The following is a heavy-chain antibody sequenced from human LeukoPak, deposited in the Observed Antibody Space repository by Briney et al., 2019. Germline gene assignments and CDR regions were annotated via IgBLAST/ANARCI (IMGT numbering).Heavy chain of an antibody. CDR3: ARDPYYYDSSGYYGEGFDY. D-gene: IGHD3-22*01. Sequence: PGGSLRLSCAASGFTVSSNYMSWVRQAPGKGLEWVSYISSSRNYIFYADSVKGRFTISRDNAKNSLYLQMNSLRAEDTAVYYCARDPYYYDSSGYYGEGFDYWGQGTLVTVSS. CDR2: ISSSRNYI. CDR1: GFTVSSNY. V-gene: IGHV3-21*01. J-gene: IGHJ4*02.